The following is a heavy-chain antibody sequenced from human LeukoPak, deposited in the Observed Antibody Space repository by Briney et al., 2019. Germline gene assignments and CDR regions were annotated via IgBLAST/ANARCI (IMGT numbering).Heavy chain of an antibody. CDR1: GFTFSSYA. V-gene: IGHV3-23*01. CDR3: TKKRLNRLGFYSGIDV. D-gene: IGHD4-17*01. J-gene: IGHJ6*02. CDR2: ISGSGSST. Sequence: GGSLRLSCAASGFTFSSYAMSWVRQAPGKGLECVSVISGSGSSTHYADSVKGRFTISRDNSKNMLYLQMNSLRAEDTAIYYCTKKRLNRLGFYSGIDVWGQGTTVTVSS.